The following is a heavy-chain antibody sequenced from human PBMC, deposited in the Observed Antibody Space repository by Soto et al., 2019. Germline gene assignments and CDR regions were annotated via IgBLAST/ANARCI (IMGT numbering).Heavy chain of an antibody. CDR3: AAVPVLRFLKWLPAYFDY. V-gene: IGHV1-58*01. Sequence: QMQVVQSGPEVKKPGTSVKVSCKTSGFMSTSSAVQWVRQARGQRLEWIGWLVVGSGNTHYAQHFQERVTLTRDMSTGTAYMELSSVRSEDTAVYYCAAVPVLRFLKWLPAYFDYWGQGTLVTVSS. J-gene: IGHJ4*02. CDR2: LVVGSGNT. D-gene: IGHD3-3*01. CDR1: GFMSTSSA.